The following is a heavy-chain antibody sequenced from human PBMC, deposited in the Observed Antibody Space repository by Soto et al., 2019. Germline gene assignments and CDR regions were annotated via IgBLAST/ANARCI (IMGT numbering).Heavy chain of an antibody. CDR3: ARDHSSSWHDFDY. Sequence: ASVKVSFKASGYTFSNYGINWLRQAPGQGLEWMGWISGYNGNTNYAQKFQDRVTMTTDTSASTAYMELWSLRSDDTAMYYCARDHSSSWHDFDYWGQGTLVTVSS. CDR2: ISGYNGNT. V-gene: IGHV1-18*01. CDR1: GYTFSNYG. J-gene: IGHJ4*02. D-gene: IGHD6-13*01.